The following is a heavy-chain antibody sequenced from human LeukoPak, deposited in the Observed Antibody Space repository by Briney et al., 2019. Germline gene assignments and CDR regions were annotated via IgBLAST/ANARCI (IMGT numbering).Heavy chain of an antibody. V-gene: IGHV3-7*04. CDR2: IKEDGSDK. Sequence: GGSLRLSCVASGFTFSSYWMSWVRQAPGKGLESVANIKEDGSDKCYVDSVKGRFTISRDNAKNSLYLQMNSLRAEDTAVYYCARDRDSSGYYGYYFDYLGQGTLVTVSS. D-gene: IGHD3-22*01. CDR3: ARDRDSSGYYGYYFDY. CDR1: GFTFSSYW. J-gene: IGHJ4*02.